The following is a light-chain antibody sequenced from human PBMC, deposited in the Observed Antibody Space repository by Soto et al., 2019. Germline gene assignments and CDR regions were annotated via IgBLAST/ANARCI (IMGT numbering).Light chain of an antibody. J-gene: IGLJ1*01. CDR1: SSDVGGYNY. CDR2: EVN. CDR3: QSYDSSLSAYV. V-gene: IGLV2-8*01. Sequence: QSVLTQPPSASGSPGQSVAISCTGTSSDVGGYNYVSWYQQHPGKAPKLMIYEVNKRPSGVPDRFSGSKSGNTASLTVSGLQAEDEADYYCQSYDSSLSAYVFGAGTKVT.